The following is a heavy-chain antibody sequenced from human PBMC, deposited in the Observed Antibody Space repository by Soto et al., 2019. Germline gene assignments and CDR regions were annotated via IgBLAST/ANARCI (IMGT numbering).Heavy chain of an antibody. V-gene: IGHV3-33*01. J-gene: IGHJ4*02. CDR2: IWYDGSIK. CDR3: ARASGPSDY. Sequence: QVQLVESGGGVVQPGRSLRLSCVASGFAFSTYGIHWVRQATGKGLEWVAVIWYDGSIKYYADSVKGRFTISRDNSKNTLYLQTNSLRADDTAVYYCARASGPSDYWGQGTQVTVSS. CDR1: GFAFSTYG. D-gene: IGHD5-12*01.